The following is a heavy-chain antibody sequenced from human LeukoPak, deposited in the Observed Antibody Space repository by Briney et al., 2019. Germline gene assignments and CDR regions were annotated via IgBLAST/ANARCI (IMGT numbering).Heavy chain of an antibody. D-gene: IGHD2-2*01. CDR1: GGSISSGDYY. Sequence: SQTLSLTCTVSGGSISSGDYYWSWIRQPPGKGLEWIGYIYYSGSTYYNPSLKSRVTISVDTSKNQFSLKLSSVTAADTAVYYCARKMIPAGSYFDYWGQGTLVTVSS. V-gene: IGHV4-30-4*08. CDR3: ARKMIPAGSYFDY. CDR2: IYYSGST. J-gene: IGHJ4*02.